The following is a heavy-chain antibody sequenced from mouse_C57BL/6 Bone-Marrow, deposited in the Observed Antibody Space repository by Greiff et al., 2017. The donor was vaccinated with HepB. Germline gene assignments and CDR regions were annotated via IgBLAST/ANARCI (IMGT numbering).Heavy chain of an antibody. CDR2: ITHSGET. J-gene: IGHJ4*01. CDR3: AGDYYGSSLDAIDY. CDR1: GFPITSGYY. V-gene: IGHV12-3*01. D-gene: IGHD1-1*01. Sequence: VQLQESGPGLVKPSQSLFLTCSITGFPITSGYYWIWIRQSPGKPLEWMGYITHSGETFYNPSLQSPISITRETSQNQFFLQLNSVTTEDTAMYYCAGDYYGSSLDAIDYWGQGTSVTVSS.